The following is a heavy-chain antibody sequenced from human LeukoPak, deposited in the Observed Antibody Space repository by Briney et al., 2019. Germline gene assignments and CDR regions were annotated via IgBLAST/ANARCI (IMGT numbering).Heavy chain of an antibody. J-gene: IGHJ4*02. CDR1: GYTFTSYG. CDR2: ISAYNGNT. D-gene: IGHD6-19*01. CDR3: ARDPYPGYSSGCNY. V-gene: IGHV1-18*01. Sequence: ASVKVSCKASGYTFTSYGISWVRQAPGQGLEWMGWISAYNGNTNYAQKLQGRVTMTTDTSTSTAYMELRSLRSDDTAVYYCARDPYPGYSSGCNYWGQGTLVTVSS.